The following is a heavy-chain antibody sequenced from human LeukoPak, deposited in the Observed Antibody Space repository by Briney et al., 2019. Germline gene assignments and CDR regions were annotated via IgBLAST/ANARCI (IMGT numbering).Heavy chain of an antibody. Sequence: GASVKVSCKSSGYTFTGYNIYWVRQAPGQGLEWMGRINPDSGGTNYAQKFQGRVTMTRDTSISSAYMDLSRLTSDDTAVYYCGRGAGSSWFDYWGQGTLVTVSS. CDR3: GRGAGSSWFDY. D-gene: IGHD6-13*01. J-gene: IGHJ4*02. CDR1: GYTFTGYN. V-gene: IGHV1-2*02. CDR2: INPDSGGT.